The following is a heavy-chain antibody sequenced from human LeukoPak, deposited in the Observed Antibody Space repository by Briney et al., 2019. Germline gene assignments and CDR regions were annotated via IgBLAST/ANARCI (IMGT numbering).Heavy chain of an antibody. Sequence: GASVKVSCKASGYTFTGYYMHWVRQAPGQGLEWMGWINPNSGGTNYAQKFQGRVTMTEDTSTDTAYMELSSLRSEDTAVYYCATARLAYCSSTSCYAGSAFDIWGQGTMVTVSS. J-gene: IGHJ3*02. CDR2: INPNSGGT. CDR3: ATARLAYCSSTSCYAGSAFDI. V-gene: IGHV1-2*02. CDR1: GYTFTGYY. D-gene: IGHD2-2*01.